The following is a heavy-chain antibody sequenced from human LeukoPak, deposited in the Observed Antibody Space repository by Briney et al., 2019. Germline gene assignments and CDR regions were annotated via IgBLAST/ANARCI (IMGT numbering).Heavy chain of an antibody. V-gene: IGHV3-64D*06. CDR1: GFSFSTYV. CDR3: VRGTGY. J-gene: IGHJ4*02. CDR2: ISSNGDNT. Sequence: GGSLRLSCSVSGFSFSTYVMHWVRQAPGKGLEYVSAISSNGDNTYYADSVKGRFTISRDNSKNTLYLQMSSLRADDTAVYYCVRGTGYWGQGTLVTVSS.